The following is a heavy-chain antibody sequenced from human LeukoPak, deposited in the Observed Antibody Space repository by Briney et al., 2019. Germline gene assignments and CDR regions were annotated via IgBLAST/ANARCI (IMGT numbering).Heavy chain of an antibody. D-gene: IGHD3-9*01. CDR3: ATYYDILTAYTFDY. Sequence: PSGTLSLTCAVSGGSINKNNRWSWIRQSPGKGLEWIGEIHNNGDINYNPSLQSRVTMSMDNSKNQFSLMLSSVTAADTAVYYCATYYDILTAYTFDYWGQGTLVTVSS. V-gene: IGHV4-4*02. J-gene: IGHJ4*02. CDR1: GGSINKNNR. CDR2: IHNNGDI.